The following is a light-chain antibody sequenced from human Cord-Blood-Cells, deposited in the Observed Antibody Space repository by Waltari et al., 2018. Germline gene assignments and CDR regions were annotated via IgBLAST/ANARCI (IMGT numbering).Light chain of an antibody. CDR1: SSDVGGYNY. Sequence: QSALTQPRSVSGSPGQSVTISWTGTSSDVGGYNYVSCYPQHPGNAPQLMIYDVSKRPSGVPDRFSGSKSGNTASLTIAGLQAEDEADYYCCSYAGSYTWVFGGGTKLTVL. V-gene: IGLV2-11*01. CDR3: CSYAGSYTWV. CDR2: DVS. J-gene: IGLJ3*02.